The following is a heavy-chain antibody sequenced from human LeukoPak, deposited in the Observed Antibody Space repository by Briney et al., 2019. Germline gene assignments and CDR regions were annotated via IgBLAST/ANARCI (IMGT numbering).Heavy chain of an antibody. Sequence: GGSLRLSCAAFGFTFSSYAMHWVRQAPGKGLEWVAVISFDGSNKYYADSVKGRFTISRDNSKNTLYLQMNSLRAEDTAVYYCARQDYGDYGFYYGMDVWGQGTTVTVSS. V-gene: IGHV3-30*04. D-gene: IGHD4-17*01. CDR1: GFTFSSYA. J-gene: IGHJ6*02. CDR2: ISFDGSNK. CDR3: ARQDYGDYGFYYGMDV.